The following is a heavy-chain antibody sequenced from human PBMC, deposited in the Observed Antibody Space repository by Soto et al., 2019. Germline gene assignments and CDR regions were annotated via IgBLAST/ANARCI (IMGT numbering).Heavy chain of an antibody. CDR2: IIPILGIA. J-gene: IGHJ1*01. Sequence: SVKVSCKASGGTFSSYTISWVRQAPGQGLEWMGRIIPILGIANYAQKFQGRVTITADKSTSTAYMELSSLRSEDTAVYYCACYYDILTGYYTSSVLAEYFQHWGQGTLVTVSS. D-gene: IGHD3-9*01. V-gene: IGHV1-69*02. CDR1: GGTFSSYT. CDR3: ACYYDILTGYYTSSVLAEYFQH.